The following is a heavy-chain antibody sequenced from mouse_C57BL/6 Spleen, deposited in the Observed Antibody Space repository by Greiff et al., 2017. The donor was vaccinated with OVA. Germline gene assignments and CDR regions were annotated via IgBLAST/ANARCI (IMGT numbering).Heavy chain of an antibody. Sequence: EVKLQESGPELVKPGASVKISCKASGYSFTDYNMNWVKQSNGKSLEWIGVINPNYGTTSYNQKFKGKATLTVDQSSSTAYMQLNSLTSEDSAVDYCSRPYRGAMDYWGQGTSVTVSS. J-gene: IGHJ4*01. CDR3: SRPYRGAMDY. CDR1: GYSFTDYN. CDR2: INPNYGTT. D-gene: IGHD2-12*01. V-gene: IGHV1-39*01.